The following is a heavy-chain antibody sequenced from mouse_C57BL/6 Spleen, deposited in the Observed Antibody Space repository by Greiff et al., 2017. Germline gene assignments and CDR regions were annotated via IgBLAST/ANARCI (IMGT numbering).Heavy chain of an antibody. CDR3: ARQEGFITCYAMGY. CDR1: GYTFTSYW. D-gene: IGHD1-1*01. Sequence: QVQLQQSGAELVKPGASVKMSCKASGYTFTSYWITWVKQRPGQGLEWIGDIYPGSGSTNYNEKFKSKATLTVDTSSSTAYMQLSSLTSEDSAVYYGARQEGFITCYAMGYWGQGTSVTVSS. V-gene: IGHV1-55*01. J-gene: IGHJ4*01. CDR2: IYPGSGST.